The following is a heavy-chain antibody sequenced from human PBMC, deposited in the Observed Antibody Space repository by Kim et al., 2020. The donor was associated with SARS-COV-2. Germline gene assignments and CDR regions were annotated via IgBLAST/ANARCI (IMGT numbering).Heavy chain of an antibody. D-gene: IGHD2-21*01. CDR3: ARGGPYCGGDCYDY. Sequence: AESEKGRFTTSRDNAKNSLYLQMNSLGAEGTAVYYCARGGPYCGGDCYDYWGQGTLVTVSS. V-gene: IGHV3-21*01. J-gene: IGHJ4*02.